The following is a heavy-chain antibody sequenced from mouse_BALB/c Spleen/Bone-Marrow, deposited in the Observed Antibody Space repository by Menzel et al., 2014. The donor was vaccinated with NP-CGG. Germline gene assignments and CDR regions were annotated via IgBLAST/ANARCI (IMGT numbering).Heavy chain of an antibody. CDR3: ARSIEYRPLTY. D-gene: IGHD2-14*01. CDR1: GYSFTGYN. J-gene: IGHJ3*01. Sequence: LQESGPELEKPGASVKISCKASGYSFTGYNMNWVKQTNGKSLEWIGNIDPYYGGISYNQKFKDKATLTVDKSSSTAYMQLKSLTSEDSAVYYCARSIEYRPLTYWGQGTLVTVSA. V-gene: IGHV1-39*01. CDR2: IDPYYGGI.